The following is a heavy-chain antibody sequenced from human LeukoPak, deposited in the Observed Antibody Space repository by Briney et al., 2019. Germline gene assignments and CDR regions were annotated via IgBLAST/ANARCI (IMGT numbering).Heavy chain of an antibody. CDR1: GGSISSGGYY. D-gene: IGHD4-23*01. CDR2: IYYSGST. V-gene: IGHV4-39*07. J-gene: IGHJ4*02. Sequence: TSETLSLTCTVSGGSISSGGYYWSWIRQPPGEGLEWIGSIYYSGSTYYNPSLKSRVTISVDTSKNQFSLKLISVTAADTAVYYCAREDTGGLDHWGQGILVTVSP. CDR3: AREDTGGLDH.